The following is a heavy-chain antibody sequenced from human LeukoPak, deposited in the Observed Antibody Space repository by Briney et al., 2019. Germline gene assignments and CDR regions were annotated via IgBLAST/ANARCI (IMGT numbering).Heavy chain of an antibody. J-gene: IGHJ3*02. CDR1: GYTFTSYG. CDR3: ARDESSYYDSSGYYFFYWRDRYHDAFDI. D-gene: IGHD3-22*01. Sequence: ASVKVSCKASGYTFTSYGITWVRQAPGQGLEWMGWISGYNGHTNYVQNLQGRVTMTTDTSTSTAYMELRSLRSDDTAVYYCARDESSYYDSSGYYFFYWRDRYHDAFDIWGQGTMVTVSS. CDR2: ISGYNGHT. V-gene: IGHV1-18*01.